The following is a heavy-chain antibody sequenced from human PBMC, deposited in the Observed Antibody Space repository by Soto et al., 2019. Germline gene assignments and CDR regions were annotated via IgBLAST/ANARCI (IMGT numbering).Heavy chain of an antibody. Sequence: GGSLRLSCAASGFTFSNYVMNWVRQAPGKGLEWVSTISYSADKTFYADSVKGRFTISRDNSRDTLFLQMNSLRADDAAVYYCARRARTATTNWGAFDIWGKGTMVTVSS. CDR1: GFTFSNYV. CDR3: ARRARTATTNWGAFDI. D-gene: IGHD1-7*01. J-gene: IGHJ3*02. V-gene: IGHV3-23*01. CDR2: ISYSADKT.